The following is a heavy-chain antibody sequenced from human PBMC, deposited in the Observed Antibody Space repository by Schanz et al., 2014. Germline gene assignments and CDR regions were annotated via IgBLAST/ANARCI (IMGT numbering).Heavy chain of an antibody. CDR3: ARGYGDSPTDF. D-gene: IGHD4-17*01. V-gene: IGHV1-69*02. CDR2: IIPILDIA. Sequence: QVQLVQSEAAVKKPGSSMKVSCKASGGTFNSYTINWVRQAPGQGLEWMRRIIPILDIANYAQKCQGRVTITADRSTSTAYMELSSLRSEDKAVYCCARGYGDSPTDFWGQGTLVTVSS. J-gene: IGHJ4*02. CDR1: GGTFNSYT.